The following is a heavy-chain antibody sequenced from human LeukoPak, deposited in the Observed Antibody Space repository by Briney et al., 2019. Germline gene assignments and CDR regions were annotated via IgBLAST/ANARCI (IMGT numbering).Heavy chain of an antibody. V-gene: IGHV3-43*01. D-gene: IGHD6-19*01. J-gene: IGHJ4*02. CDR1: GFTFDDYT. CDR3: AKGYSSGWYPFDY. Sequence: GGSLRLSCAASGFTFDDYTMHWVRQAPGKSLEWVSLITWDSGTTYYKDSVKGRFTISRDNSKNSLYLQMSSLRTEDTALYYCAKGYSSGWYPFDYWGQGTLVTVSS. CDR2: ITWDSGTT.